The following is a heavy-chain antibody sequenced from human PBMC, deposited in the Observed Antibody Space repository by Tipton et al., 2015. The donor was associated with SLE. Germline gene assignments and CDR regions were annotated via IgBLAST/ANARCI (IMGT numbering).Heavy chain of an antibody. Sequence: TLSLTCAVYGGSFSGYYWSWIRQPPGKGLEWIGEINHSGSTNYNPSLKSRVTISADTSKNQFSLKLGSVTAADTAVYYCARGELGIRTFDYWGQGTLVTVSS. D-gene: IGHD7-27*01. J-gene: IGHJ4*02. CDR3: ARGELGIRTFDY. CDR1: GGSFSGYY. V-gene: IGHV4-34*01. CDR2: INHSGST.